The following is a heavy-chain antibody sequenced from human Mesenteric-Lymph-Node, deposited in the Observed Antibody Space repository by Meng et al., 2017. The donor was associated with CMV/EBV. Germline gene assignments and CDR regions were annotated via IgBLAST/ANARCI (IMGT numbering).Heavy chain of an antibody. CDR1: GFPFSVPW. Sequence: LSCAPSGFPFSVPWIHLVRQAPGRRLVWVSRLSSDERTTSYADSVQGRFTISSDNAKNTAYLQMNSLRAEDTAVCFCATSDYGSVYYWGQGALVTVSS. CDR2: LSSDERTT. J-gene: IGHJ4*02. CDR3: ATSDYGSVYY. V-gene: IGHV3-74*01. D-gene: IGHD3-10*01.